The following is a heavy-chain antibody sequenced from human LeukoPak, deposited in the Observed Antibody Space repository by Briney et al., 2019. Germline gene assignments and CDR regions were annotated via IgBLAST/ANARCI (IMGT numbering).Heavy chain of an antibody. V-gene: IGHV3-21*04. CDR2: ISGTSRTI. J-gene: IGHJ2*01. Sequence: GGSLRLSCAASGFTFSTYNMNWVRQAPGKGLEWVSSISGTSRTIYYADSVKGRFTVSRDNAKNSLYLEMNSLRVEDTGFYYCARRLMGGFTDWYFDLWGRGTLVTVSS. CDR1: GFTFSTYN. CDR3: ARRLMGGFTDWYFDL. D-gene: IGHD2-15*01.